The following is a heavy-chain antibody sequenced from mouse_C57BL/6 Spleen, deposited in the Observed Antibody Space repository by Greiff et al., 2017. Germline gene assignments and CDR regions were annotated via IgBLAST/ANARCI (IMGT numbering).Heavy chain of an antibody. CDR1: GYTFTSYW. Sequence: VQLQQPGAELVKPGASVKLSCKASGYTFTSYWMHWVKQRPGQGLEWIGMIHPNSGSTNYNEKFKSKATLTVDKSSSTAYMQLSSLTSEDSAVYYCALSPIYYDYGGFAYWGQGTLVTVSA. CDR3: ALSPIYYDYGGFAY. V-gene: IGHV1-64*01. J-gene: IGHJ3*01. D-gene: IGHD2-4*01. CDR2: IHPNSGST.